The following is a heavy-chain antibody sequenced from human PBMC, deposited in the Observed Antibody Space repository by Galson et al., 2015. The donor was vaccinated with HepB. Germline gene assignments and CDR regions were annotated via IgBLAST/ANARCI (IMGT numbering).Heavy chain of an antibody. V-gene: IGHV4-39*01. J-gene: IGHJ4*02. CDR3: ARDPRAVAGTGY. Sequence: SETLSLTCTVSGGSISSSSYYWGWIRQPPGKGLEWIGSIYYSGSTYYNPSLKSRVTISVDTSKNQFSLKLSSVTAADTAVYYCARDPRAVAGTGYWGQGTLVTVSS. CDR1: GGSISSSSYY. CDR2: IYYSGST. D-gene: IGHD6-19*01.